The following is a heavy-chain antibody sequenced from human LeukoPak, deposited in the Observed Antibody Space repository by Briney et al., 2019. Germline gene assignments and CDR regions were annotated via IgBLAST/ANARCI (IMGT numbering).Heavy chain of an antibody. V-gene: IGHV3-53*05. D-gene: IGHD1-14*01. CDR2: IYSGGST. Sequence: PGGSLRLSCAASGFTVSSNYMSWVRQAPGKGLEWVSVIYSGGSTYYADSVKGRFIISRDNSKNTLYLQMSSPRVEDTAMYYCARDPIPGAPDYFDHWGRGTLVTVSS. J-gene: IGHJ4*02. CDR3: ARDPIPGAPDYFDH. CDR1: GFTVSSNY.